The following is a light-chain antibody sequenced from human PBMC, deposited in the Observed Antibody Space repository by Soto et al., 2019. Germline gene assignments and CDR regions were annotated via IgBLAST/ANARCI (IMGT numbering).Light chain of an antibody. V-gene: IGKV3-11*01. Sequence: EIVLTQSPATRSLSPGERATLSGRVSQSVSSYLAWYQQKPGQAPRLLIYDASNRATGIPARFSGSGSGTDFTLTISSLEPEDFAVYYCQQRSNWPPVFTFGPGTKVDIK. CDR2: DAS. J-gene: IGKJ3*01. CDR1: QSVSSY. CDR3: QQRSNWPPVFT.